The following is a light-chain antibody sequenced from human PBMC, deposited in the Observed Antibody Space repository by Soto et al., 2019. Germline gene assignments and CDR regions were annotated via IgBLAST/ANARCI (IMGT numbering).Light chain of an antibody. J-gene: IGLJ2*01. CDR2: GNI. V-gene: IGLV1-40*01. CDR1: SSNIGAGYD. CDR3: QTYDTGVSGSI. Sequence: QSVLTQPPSVSGAPGQRVALSCAGTSSNIGAGYDVHWYQHLPGTAPKLLIFGNINRPAGVPDRFSGSKSGTSASPAISGLQAADEGYYYCQTYDTGVSGSIFGGGTKVTVL.